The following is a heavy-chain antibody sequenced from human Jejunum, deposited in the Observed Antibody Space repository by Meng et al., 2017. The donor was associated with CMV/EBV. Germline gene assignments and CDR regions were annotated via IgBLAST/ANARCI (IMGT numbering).Heavy chain of an antibody. J-gene: IGHJ4*02. CDR2: VSSRGSSI. D-gene: IGHD3-10*01. CDR1: GLTFSNDE. CDR3: ARVVRGSGTYYIGD. V-gene: IGHV3-48*03. Sequence: GLTFSNDEMNWVRQAQGKGLEWVSYVSSRGSSIFYADSVKGRFTISRDNAKNSLYLQMNSLRAEDTAVYYCARVVRGSGTYYIGDWGQGTLVTVSS.